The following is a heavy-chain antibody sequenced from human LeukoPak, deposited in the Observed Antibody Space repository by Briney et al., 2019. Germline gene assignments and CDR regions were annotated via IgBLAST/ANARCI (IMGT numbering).Heavy chain of an antibody. CDR3: GGYNGNYNDY. D-gene: IGHD5-12*01. CDR1: GFPLRNNA. J-gene: IGHJ4*02. CDR2: SGSAGTT. Sequence: PGESLRLSCAASGFPLRNNAMSWVRQAPGQGLQWVSTSGSAGTTYCADSVKGRFTISRDNSKNTLFLQMSGLRAEDTAVYYCGGYNGNYNDYWGQGTLVTVSS. V-gene: IGHV3-23*01.